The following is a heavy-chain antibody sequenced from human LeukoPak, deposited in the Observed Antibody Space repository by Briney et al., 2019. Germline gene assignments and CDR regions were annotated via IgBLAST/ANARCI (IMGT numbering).Heavy chain of an antibody. V-gene: IGHV1-58*02. Sequence: SVKVSCKASGFTFTSSAMQWVRQARGQRLEWIGWIVVGSGNTNYAQKFQERVTITRDMSTSTAYMELSSLRSEDTAVYYCARGGRDGYNLIDYWGQGTLVTVSS. CDR1: GFTFTSSA. D-gene: IGHD5-24*01. J-gene: IGHJ4*02. CDR2: IVVGSGNT. CDR3: ARGGRDGYNLIDY.